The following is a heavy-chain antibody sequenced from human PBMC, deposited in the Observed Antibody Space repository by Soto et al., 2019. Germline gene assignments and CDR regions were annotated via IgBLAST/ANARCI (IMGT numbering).Heavy chain of an antibody. CDR3: VSQYYISYSWDY. Sequence: QVQLQESGPGLVQPSETLSLTCAVSSGSISSSNWWSWVRQPPGKALEWIGEIFQNGNTNYSPSLRSRVTMSVDKFRNQFSLNLYSLTAADTAVYFCVSQYYISYSWDYWGQGILVTVSS. J-gene: IGHJ4*02. CDR1: SGSISSSNW. V-gene: IGHV4-4*02. CDR2: IFQNGNT. D-gene: IGHD3-10*01.